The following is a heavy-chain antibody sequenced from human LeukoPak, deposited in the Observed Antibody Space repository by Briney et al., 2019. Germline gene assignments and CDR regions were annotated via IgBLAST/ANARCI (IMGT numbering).Heavy chain of an antibody. CDR1: GFTFSSFA. CDR2: ISDNSGNT. D-gene: IGHD6-19*01. Sequence: PGGSLRLSCAASGFTFSSFAMSWVRQAPGQGLGWVSAISDNSGNTYYADSVKGRFTISRDNSENTLYLQMNSLRAEDTALYYCSNGRTSSGTLQHDYWGQGTLVTVSS. J-gene: IGHJ4*02. V-gene: IGHV3-23*01. CDR3: SNGRTSSGTLQHDY.